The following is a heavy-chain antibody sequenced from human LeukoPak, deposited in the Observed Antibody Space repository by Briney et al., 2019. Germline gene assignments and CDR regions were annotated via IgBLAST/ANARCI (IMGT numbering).Heavy chain of an antibody. V-gene: IGHV1-18*01. J-gene: IGHJ6*02. CDR3: ARDGYYYDSSGYPYYYYYYGMDV. CDR2: ISAYNGNT. D-gene: IGHD3-22*01. CDR1: GYTFTSYG. Sequence: ASVKVSCKASGYTFTSYGISWVRQAPGQGLEWMGWISAYNGNTNYAQKLRGRVTMTTDTSTSTAYMELRSLRSDDTAVYYCARDGYYYDSSGYPYYYYYYGMDVWGQGTTVTVSS.